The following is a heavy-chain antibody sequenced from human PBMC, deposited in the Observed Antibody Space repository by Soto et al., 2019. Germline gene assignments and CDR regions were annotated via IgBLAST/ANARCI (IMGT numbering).Heavy chain of an antibody. J-gene: IGHJ4*02. CDR2: ISGSGGST. CDR3: ASGCSAGKGSPTDF. Sequence: EMQLLESGGGLVQPGGSLRLACAASGFTFSSFAMSWVRQAPGKGLDWVSAISGSGGSTYSADSVKGRFTISSDNSKNMLYLQMSSLRAEDTAVYYWASGCSAGKGSPTDFWGQGSLVTVSS. D-gene: IGHD6-13*01. CDR1: GFTFSSFA. V-gene: IGHV3-23*01.